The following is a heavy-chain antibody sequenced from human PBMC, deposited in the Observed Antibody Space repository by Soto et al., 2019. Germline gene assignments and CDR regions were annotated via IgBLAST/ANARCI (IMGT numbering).Heavy chain of an antibody. CDR1: GGSISSGGYS. V-gene: IGHV4-30-2*01. D-gene: IGHD6-19*01. J-gene: IGHJ6*02. Sequence: QLQLQESGSGLVKPSQTLSLTCAVSGGSISSGGYSWSWIRQPTGKGLEWIGDIYHSGGTYSNPSLKGRFTMSVDRSKNHFSRTLGSVTAADTAVYYCARCRLVSGWQNYGMDVWGQGTTVTVSS. CDR3: ARCRLVSGWQNYGMDV. CDR2: IYHSGGT.